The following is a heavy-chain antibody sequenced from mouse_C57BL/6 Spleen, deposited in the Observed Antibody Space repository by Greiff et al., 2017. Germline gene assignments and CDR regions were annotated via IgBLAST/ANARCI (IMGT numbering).Heavy chain of an antibody. J-gene: IGHJ3*01. CDR2: ISYDGSN. Sequence: EVHLVESGPGLVKPSQSLSLTCSVTGYSITSGYYWNWIRQFPGNKLEWMGYISYDGSNNYNPSLKNRISITRDTSKNQFFLKLNSVTTEDTATYYCATEWFAYWGQGTLVTVSA. CDR3: ATEWFAY. V-gene: IGHV3-6*01. CDR1: GYSITSGYY.